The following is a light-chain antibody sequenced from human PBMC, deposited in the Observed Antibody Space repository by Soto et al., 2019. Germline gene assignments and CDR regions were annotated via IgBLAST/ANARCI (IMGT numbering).Light chain of an antibody. CDR1: SSDVGGYNY. Sequence: QSVLTQPASVSGSPGQSITISCTGTSSDVGGYNYVSWYQQHPVKAPKLMIYDVTNRPSGVSDRFSGSKSGNTASLTISGLQAEDEADYYCLSYTTSSTAYVFGTGTKVTVL. CDR2: DVT. V-gene: IGLV2-14*01. CDR3: LSYTTSSTAYV. J-gene: IGLJ1*01.